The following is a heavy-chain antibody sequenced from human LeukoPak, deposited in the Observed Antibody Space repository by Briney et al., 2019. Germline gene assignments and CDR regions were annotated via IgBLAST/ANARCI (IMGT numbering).Heavy chain of an antibody. D-gene: IGHD3-9*01. J-gene: IGHJ6*02. V-gene: IGHV3-30*18. CDR3: AKEGRYFEEGGMDV. Sequence: PGGSLRLSCAASGFTFSSYGMHWVRQAPGKGLEWVAVISYDGSNKYYADSVKGRFTISRDNSKNTLYLQMNSLRAEDTAVYYCAKEGRYFEEGGMDVWGQGTTVTVSS. CDR2: ISYDGSNK. CDR1: GFTFSSYG.